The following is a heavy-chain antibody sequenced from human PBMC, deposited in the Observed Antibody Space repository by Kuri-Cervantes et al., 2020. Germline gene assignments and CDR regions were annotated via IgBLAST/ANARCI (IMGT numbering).Heavy chain of an antibody. V-gene: IGHV1-69*13. CDR3: ARGGPEINRRIVVVVAATPGSTGCMDV. CDR2: IIPIFGTA. Sequence: SVKVSCKASGGTFSSYAISWVRQAPGQGLEWMGGIIPIFGTANYAQKFQGRVTITADESTSTAYMELSSLRSEDTAVYYCARGGPEINRRIVVVVAATPGSTGCMDVWGKGTTVTVSS. J-gene: IGHJ6*03. CDR1: GGTFSSYA. D-gene: IGHD2-15*01.